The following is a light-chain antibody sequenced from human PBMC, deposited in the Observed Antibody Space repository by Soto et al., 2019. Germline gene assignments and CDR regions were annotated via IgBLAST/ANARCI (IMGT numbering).Light chain of an antibody. Sequence: QSVLTQPHSVSGAPGQRVTISCTGSSSNIGTGYYVHWYQQLPGTAPKLLISGDNNRHSGVPDRFSASKSGTSASLAITGLQAEDEAYYFCQSYDRSLSGSVFGGGTKLTVL. CDR3: QSYDRSLSGSV. J-gene: IGLJ2*01. CDR2: GDN. CDR1: SSNIGTGYY. V-gene: IGLV1-40*01.